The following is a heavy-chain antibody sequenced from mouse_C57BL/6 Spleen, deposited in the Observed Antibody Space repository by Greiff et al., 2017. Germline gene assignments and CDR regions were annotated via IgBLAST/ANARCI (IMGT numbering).Heavy chain of an antibody. Sequence: DVHLVESGGGLVKPGGSLKLSCAASGFTFSSYAMSWVRQTPEKRLEWVATISDGGSYTYYPDNVKGRFTISRDNAKNNLYLQMSHLKSEDTAMYYCARVYGSRDYYAMDYWGQGTSVTVSS. CDR1: GFTFSSYA. V-gene: IGHV5-4*01. CDR2: ISDGGSYT. CDR3: ARVYGSRDYYAMDY. J-gene: IGHJ4*01. D-gene: IGHD1-1*01.